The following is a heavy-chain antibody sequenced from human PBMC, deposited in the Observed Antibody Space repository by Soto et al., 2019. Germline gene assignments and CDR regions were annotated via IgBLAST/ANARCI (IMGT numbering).Heavy chain of an antibody. Sequence: EVQLVESGGVLVQPGGSLRLSCAASGFTFKTYNMNWVRQAPGKGLEWLSFISPDASVIHYADSVRGRFTASRDNAQNSLYLHMSSRRAEDTAVYFCARDDRWASDSWGQGTLVTVSS. CDR3: ARDDRWASDS. V-gene: IGHV3-48*01. CDR2: ISPDASVI. J-gene: IGHJ4*02. CDR1: GFTFKTYN. D-gene: IGHD1-26*01.